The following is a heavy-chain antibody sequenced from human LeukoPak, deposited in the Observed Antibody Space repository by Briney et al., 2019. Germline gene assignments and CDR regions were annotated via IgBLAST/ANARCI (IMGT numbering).Heavy chain of an antibody. CDR2: INSGGSST. Sequence: GGSLRLSCAASGFTFSSYWMHWVRQAPGKGLVWVSRINSGGSSTSYADSVKGRFTISRDNAKNTLYLQMNSLRAEDTAVYYCARVLHKRNYDSTTYYGYWGQGTLVTVSS. CDR1: GFTFSSYW. V-gene: IGHV3-74*01. D-gene: IGHD3-22*01. CDR3: ARVLHKRNYDSTTYYGY. J-gene: IGHJ4*02.